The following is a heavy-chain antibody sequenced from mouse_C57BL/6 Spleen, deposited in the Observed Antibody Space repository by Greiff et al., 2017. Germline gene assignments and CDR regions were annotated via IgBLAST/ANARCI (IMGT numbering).Heavy chain of an antibody. CDR3: ARLLRFWYFDV. Sequence: VQLQQPGAELVKPGASVKLSCKASGYTFTSYWMQWVKQRPGQGLEWIGEIDPSDSYTNYNQKFKGKATLTVDTSSSTAYMQLSSLTSEYSAVYYCARLLRFWYFDVWGTGTTVTVSS. D-gene: IGHD1-1*01. V-gene: IGHV1-50*01. CDR1: GYTFTSYW. CDR2: IDPSDSYT. J-gene: IGHJ1*03.